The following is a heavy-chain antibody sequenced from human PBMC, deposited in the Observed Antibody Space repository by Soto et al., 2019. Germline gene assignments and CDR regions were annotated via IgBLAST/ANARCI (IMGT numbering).Heavy chain of an antibody. V-gene: IGHV3-7*03. D-gene: IGHD3-16*02. CDR2: IKQDESDK. CDR3: AAYCYTMTCTHFHGYS. J-gene: IGHJ5*02. Sequence: GGSLRLSCAVSGFRFRDYWMGWVRQAPGKGLEWVANIKQDESDKYYVDSVKGRFTISRDNAKNALYLQMNSLRVEDTAVYYCAAYCYTMTCTHFHGYSWGQGTQVTVSS. CDR1: GFRFRDYW.